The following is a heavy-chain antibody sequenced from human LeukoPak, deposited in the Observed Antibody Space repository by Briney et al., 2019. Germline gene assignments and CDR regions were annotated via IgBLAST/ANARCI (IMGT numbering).Heavy chain of an antibody. CDR2: ISSRSSYI. V-gene: IGHV3-21*01. Sequence: GGSLRLSCAASGFTFSSYSMNWVRQAPGKGLEWVSSISSRSSYIYYADSVKGRFTISRDNAKNSLYLQMNSLRAEDTAVYYCARDGYSSGRRGMDVWGQGTTVTVSS. CDR3: ARDGYSSGRRGMDV. CDR1: GFTFSSYS. D-gene: IGHD6-19*01. J-gene: IGHJ6*02.